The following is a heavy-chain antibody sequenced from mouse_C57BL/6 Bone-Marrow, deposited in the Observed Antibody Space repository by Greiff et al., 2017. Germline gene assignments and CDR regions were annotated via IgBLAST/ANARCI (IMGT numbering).Heavy chain of an antibody. V-gene: IGHV1-82*01. Sequence: QVQLQQSGPELVKPGASVKISCKASGYAFSSSWMNWVKQRPGKGLEWIGRIYPGDGDTNYNGKFKGKATLTADKSSSTAYLQLSSLTSEDSAVXFCATPITTVGGYCDYWGQGTTLTVSS. CDR3: ATPITTVGGYCDY. CDR2: IYPGDGDT. D-gene: IGHD1-1*01. J-gene: IGHJ2*01. CDR1: GYAFSSSW.